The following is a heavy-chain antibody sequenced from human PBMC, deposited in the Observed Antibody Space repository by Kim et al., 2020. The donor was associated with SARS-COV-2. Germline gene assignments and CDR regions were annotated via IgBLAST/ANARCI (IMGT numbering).Heavy chain of an antibody. V-gene: IGHV1-18*01. CDR2: ISAYNGNT. Sequence: ASVKVSCKTSGYSFTSYGITWVRQAPGEGLEWMGWISAYNGNTNYAQNFQDRVTMTTDTSTNTAYMELRRLRSDDKAGHYCARVVNMIVVVADYWGQGT. J-gene: IGHJ4*02. CDR3: ARVVNMIVVVADY. CDR1: GYSFTSYG. D-gene: IGHD3-22*01.